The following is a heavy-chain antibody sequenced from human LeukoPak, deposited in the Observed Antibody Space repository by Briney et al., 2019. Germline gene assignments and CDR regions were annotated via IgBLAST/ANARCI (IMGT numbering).Heavy chain of an antibody. V-gene: IGHV1-8*03. D-gene: IGHD6-13*01. CDR3: ARADSSSWYHLDN. J-gene: IGHJ4*02. CDR2: MNPNSGNT. CDR1: GCTFTGYY. Sequence: ASVKVSCKASGCTFTGYYMHWVRQAPGQGLEWMGWMNPNSGNTGYAQKFQGRVTITRNTSISTAYMELSSLRSEDTAVYYCARADSSSWYHLDNWGQGTLVTVSS.